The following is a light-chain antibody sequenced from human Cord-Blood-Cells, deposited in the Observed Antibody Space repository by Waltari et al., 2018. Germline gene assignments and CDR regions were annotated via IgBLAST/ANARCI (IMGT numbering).Light chain of an antibody. CDR2: AAS. Sequence: VIWMSQSPSLLSACTGLRVSVSCRMSQAISSYLAWYQQQPGKAPERLIYAASTLQSGVPSRFSGSGSGTDFTLTISCLQSEDFATYYCRQYYSFPLTFGGGTKVEIK. CDR3: RQYYSFPLT. V-gene: IGKV1D-8*01. CDR1: QAISSY. J-gene: IGKJ4*01.